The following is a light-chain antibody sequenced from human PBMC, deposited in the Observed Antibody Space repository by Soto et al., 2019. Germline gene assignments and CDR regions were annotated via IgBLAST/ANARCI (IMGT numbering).Light chain of an antibody. V-gene: IGLV1-47*01. CDR2: RNN. CDR3: AAWDDSLSAHWV. Sequence: QSVLTQPPSASGTPGQRVTISCSGSSSNIGSNYVYWYQQLPGTAPKLLIYRNNQRPSGVPDRFSGSKSGTSASLAISGLLSEDEGDYYCAAWDDSLSAHWVFGGGTKLTVL. CDR1: SSNIGSNY. J-gene: IGLJ3*02.